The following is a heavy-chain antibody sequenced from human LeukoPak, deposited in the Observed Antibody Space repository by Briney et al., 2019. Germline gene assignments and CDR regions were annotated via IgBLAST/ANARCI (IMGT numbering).Heavy chain of an antibody. Sequence: GGSLRLSCAASGFTFDDYAMHWVRKAPGKGLEWVSGISWNSGSIGYADSVKGRFTISRDNAKNSLYLQMNSLRAEDTALYYCAKELTGFDYWGQGTLVTVSS. J-gene: IGHJ4*02. CDR1: GFTFDDYA. CDR3: AKELTGFDY. V-gene: IGHV3-9*01. CDR2: ISWNSGSI.